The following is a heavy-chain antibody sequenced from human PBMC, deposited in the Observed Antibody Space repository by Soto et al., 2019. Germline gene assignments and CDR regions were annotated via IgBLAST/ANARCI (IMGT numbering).Heavy chain of an antibody. CDR2: INHTGGT. CDR1: GGSVNGYY. V-gene: IGHV4-34*02. Sequence: QVHLQQWGAGLLKPSETLSLTCAVYGGSVNGYYWNWIRQPPGKGLEWIGEINHTGGTHYNPSLKSRVTMSVDTSKNQFSLRLSSVTAADTAIYYCATLITVFGLLIPPFDPWGQGTQLTVSS. CDR3: ATLITVFGLLIPPFDP. J-gene: IGHJ5*02. D-gene: IGHD3-3*01.